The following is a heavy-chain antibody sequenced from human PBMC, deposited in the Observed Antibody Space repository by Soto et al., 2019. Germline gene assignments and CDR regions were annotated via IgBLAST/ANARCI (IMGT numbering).Heavy chain of an antibody. CDR3: ARDLSDIVAFMDV. V-gene: IGHV3-30-3*01. CDR2: ISYDGSNK. J-gene: IGHJ6*02. CDR1: GFTFSSYA. Sequence: GGSLRLSCAASGFTFSSYAMHWVRQAPGKGLEWVAVISYDGSNKYYADSVKGRFTISRDNSKNTLYLQMNSLRAEDTAVYYCARDLSDIVAFMDVWGQGTTVTVSS. D-gene: IGHD5-12*01.